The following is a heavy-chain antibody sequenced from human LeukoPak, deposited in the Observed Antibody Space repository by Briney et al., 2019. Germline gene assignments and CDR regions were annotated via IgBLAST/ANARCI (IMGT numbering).Heavy chain of an antibody. CDR3: ARLLDYDSSGDPDIFDV. D-gene: IGHD3-22*01. CDR1: GGSMNSHY. Sequence: PSETLSLTCTVSGGSMNSHYWSWIRQPPGKGLEWIGFIFYTGRTRYNPSLRSRVIILADTSKNDFSLKLASVTAADTAVYYCARLLDYDSSGDPDIFDVWGQRIMVTVSS. CDR2: IFYTGRT. J-gene: IGHJ3*01. V-gene: IGHV4-59*11.